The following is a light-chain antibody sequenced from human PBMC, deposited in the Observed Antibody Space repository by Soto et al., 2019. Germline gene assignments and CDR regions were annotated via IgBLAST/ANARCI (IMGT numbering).Light chain of an antibody. J-gene: IGLJ1*01. CDR3: RSYDPGLSGNV. V-gene: IGLV1-40*01. CDR2: GNS. Sequence: QSVLTQPPSVSGAPGQRVTISCTGSSSNIGAGYDVHWYQQLPGTAPKLLIYGNSNRPSGVPDRFSGSKSGTSASLALTGLQAEDDADYYCRSYDPGLSGNVSGTGTKLTVL. CDR1: SSNIGAGYD.